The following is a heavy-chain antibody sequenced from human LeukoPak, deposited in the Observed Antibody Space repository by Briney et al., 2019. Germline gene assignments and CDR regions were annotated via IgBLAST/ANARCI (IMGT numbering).Heavy chain of an antibody. CDR1: GFAFSSQA. Sequence: GGSLRLSCAASGFAFSSQAMGWVLQAPGKGLEWVSVISDSGSITYYADSVKGRFTISRDNSKNTLFLQMNSLRAEDTAVYYCAKDARRTSGWYFFDYWGQGSLVTVSS. D-gene: IGHD6-19*01. V-gene: IGHV3-23*01. CDR3: AKDARRTSGWYFFDY. J-gene: IGHJ4*02. CDR2: ISDSGSIT.